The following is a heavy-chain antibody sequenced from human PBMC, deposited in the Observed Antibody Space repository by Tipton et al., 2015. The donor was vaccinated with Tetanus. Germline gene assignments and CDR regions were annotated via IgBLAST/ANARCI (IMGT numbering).Heavy chain of an antibody. CDR2: IYPGDSDT. CDR1: GYIFNNYW. Sequence: QLVQSGGEVKKPGESLKISCKGSGYIFNNYWIGWVRQKPGKGLEWMGIIYPGDSDTRYSPSFEGQVTISVDKSINTAYLQWSSLKASDTSMFYCARAHCTDGVCNFDFWGQGALVTVAS. D-gene: IGHD2-8*01. CDR3: ARAHCTDGVCNFDF. V-gene: IGHV5-51*01. J-gene: IGHJ4*02.